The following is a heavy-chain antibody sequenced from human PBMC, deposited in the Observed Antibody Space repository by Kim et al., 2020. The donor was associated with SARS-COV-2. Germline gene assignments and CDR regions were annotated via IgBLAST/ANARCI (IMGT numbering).Heavy chain of an antibody. D-gene: IGHD3-10*01. CDR2: I. CDR3: AKAPLWFGDFGY. J-gene: IGHJ4*02. V-gene: IGHV3-23*01. Sequence: IYYTDSVKGRFTISRDNSNNTLYLQMNSLRVEDTAVYYCAKAPLWFGDFGYWGQGALVTVSS.